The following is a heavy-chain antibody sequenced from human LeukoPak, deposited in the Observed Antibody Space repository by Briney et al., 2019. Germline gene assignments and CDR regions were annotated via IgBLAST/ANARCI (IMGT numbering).Heavy chain of an antibody. Sequence: DGSNKYYADSVKGRFTISRDNSKNTLYLQMNSLRAEDTAVYYCAKDRPDIVVVVAYYFDYWGQGTLVTVSS. CDR2: DGSNK. J-gene: IGHJ4*02. D-gene: IGHD2-15*01. CDR3: AKDRPDIVVVVAYYFDY. V-gene: IGHV3-30*02.